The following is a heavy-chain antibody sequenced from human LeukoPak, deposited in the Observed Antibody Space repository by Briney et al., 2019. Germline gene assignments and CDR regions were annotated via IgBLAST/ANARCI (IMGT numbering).Heavy chain of an antibody. Sequence: SQTLSLTCAISGDSVSSNSAAWNWIRQSPSRGLEWLGRTHYRSKWYNDYAVSVKSRITINPDTSKNQFSLQLNSVTPEDTAVYYCARAYYSGSYPNDAFDIWGQGTMVTVSS. CDR2: THYRSKWYN. D-gene: IGHD1-26*01. CDR3: ARAYYSGSYPNDAFDI. J-gene: IGHJ3*02. CDR1: GDSVSSNSAA. V-gene: IGHV6-1*01.